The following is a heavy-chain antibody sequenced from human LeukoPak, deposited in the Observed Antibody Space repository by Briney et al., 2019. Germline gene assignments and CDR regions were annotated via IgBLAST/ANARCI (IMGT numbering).Heavy chain of an antibody. CDR1: GYSISSGYY. Sequence: SETLSLTCAVSGYSISSGYYWGWIRQPPGKGLEWIGSIYHSGSTYYNPSLKSRATISVDTSKNQFSLKLSSVTAADTAVYYCARCRSGSLWDAFDIWGQGTMVTVSS. J-gene: IGHJ3*02. CDR2: IYHSGST. V-gene: IGHV4-38-2*01. D-gene: IGHD2-21*01. CDR3: ARCRSGSLWDAFDI.